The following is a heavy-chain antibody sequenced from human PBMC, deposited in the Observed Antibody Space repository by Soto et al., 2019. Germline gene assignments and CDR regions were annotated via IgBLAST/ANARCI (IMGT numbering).Heavy chain of an antibody. CDR1: GGSISSYY. CDR2: IYYSGST. Sequence: QVQLQESGPGLVKPSETLSLTCTVSGGSISSYYWSWIRQPPGKGLEWIGYIYYSGSTNYNPSLMCRVTLTVATSKNQFSLNLSSVTAADTALYYCARDPPGGSRRYSSHCFDPWGQGTLVTVFS. J-gene: IGHJ5*02. D-gene: IGHD3-10*01. V-gene: IGHV4-59*01. CDR3: ARDPPGGSRRYSSHCFDP.